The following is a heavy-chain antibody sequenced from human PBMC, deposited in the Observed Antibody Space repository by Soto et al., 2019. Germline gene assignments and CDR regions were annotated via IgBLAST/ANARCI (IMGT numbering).Heavy chain of an antibody. V-gene: IGHV3-23*01. CDR2: VTGSGGQI. Sequence: PGGSLRLSCAASGFTISTYAMTWVRQAPGKGLECVSGVTGSGGQIHYADSVKGRFTISKANSKNTLYLQMSSLREEDTALYYCAKDAVYKDGLWLMDSWGQGTLVTVS. CDR1: GFTISTYA. J-gene: IGHJ5*02. CDR3: AKDAVYKDGLWLMDS. D-gene: IGHD2-21*01.